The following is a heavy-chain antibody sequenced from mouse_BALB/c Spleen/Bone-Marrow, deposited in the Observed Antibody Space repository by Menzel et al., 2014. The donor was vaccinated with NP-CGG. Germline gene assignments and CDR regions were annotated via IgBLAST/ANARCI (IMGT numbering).Heavy chain of an antibody. D-gene: IGHD1-1*01. Sequence: QVQLQQPGAELVKPGASVKLSCKASGYTFTSYWMHWVKRRPGQGLEWIGEINPSNGRTNYNEKFKSKATLTVDKSSSTAYMQLSSLTSEDSAVYYCAREGNYYGSIAMDYWGQGTSVTVSS. CDR3: AREGNYYGSIAMDY. J-gene: IGHJ4*01. CDR1: GYTFTSYW. CDR2: INPSNGRT. V-gene: IGHV1S81*02.